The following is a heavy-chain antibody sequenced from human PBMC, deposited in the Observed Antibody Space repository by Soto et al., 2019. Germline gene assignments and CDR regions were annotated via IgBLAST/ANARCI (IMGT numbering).Heavy chain of an antibody. CDR1: GGSISSYY. CDR2: IYYSGST. CDR3: ARVSQTGYSSGWPYYFDY. D-gene: IGHD6-19*01. V-gene: IGHV4-59*01. J-gene: IGHJ4*02. Sequence: PSETLSLTCTVSGGSISSYYWSWIRQPPGKGLEWIGCIYYSGSTNYNPSLKSRVTISVDTSKNQFSLKLSSVTAADTAVYYCARVSQTGYSSGWPYYFDYWGQGTLVTVSS.